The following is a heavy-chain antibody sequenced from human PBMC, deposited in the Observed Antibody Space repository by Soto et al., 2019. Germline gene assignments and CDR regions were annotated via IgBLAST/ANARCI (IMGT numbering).Heavy chain of an antibody. V-gene: IGHV4-30-2*01. D-gene: IGHD1-26*01. Sequence: SETLSLTCAVSGGSISSGGYSWSWIRQPPGKGLEWIGYIYHSGSTYYNPSLKSRVTISVDRSKNQFSLKLSSVTAADTAVYYCARSGWELLRSYFDYWGQGTLVTAPQ. CDR1: GGSISSGGYS. CDR2: IYHSGST. J-gene: IGHJ4*02. CDR3: ARSGWELLRSYFDY.